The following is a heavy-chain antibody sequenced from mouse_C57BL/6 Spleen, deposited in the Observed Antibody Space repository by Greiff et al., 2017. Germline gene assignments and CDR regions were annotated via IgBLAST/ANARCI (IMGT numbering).Heavy chain of an antibody. CDR1: GYTFTSYG. D-gene: IGHD2-4*01. J-gene: IGHJ4*01. Sequence: VQRVESGAELARPGASVKLSCKASGYTFTSYGISWVKQRTGQGLEWIGEIYPRSGNTYYNEKFKGKATLTADKSSSTAYMELRSLTSEDSAVYFCARDYGRGDYWGQGTSVTVSS. CDR3: ARDYGRGDY. V-gene: IGHV1-81*01. CDR2: IYPRSGNT.